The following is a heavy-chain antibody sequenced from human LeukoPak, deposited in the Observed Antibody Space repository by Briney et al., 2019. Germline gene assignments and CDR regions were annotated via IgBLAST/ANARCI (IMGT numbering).Heavy chain of an antibody. D-gene: IGHD3-22*01. CDR1: GGSISSYY. CDR2: IYYSGST. CDR3: ARLRSYDSSGYDPSPTYYFDY. V-gene: IGHV4-59*08. J-gene: IGHJ4*02. Sequence: SETLSLTCTVSGGSISSYYWSWIRHPPGKGLEWIGYIYYSGSTNYKPSLKSRVTISVDTSKNQFSLKLSSVTAADTAVYYCARLRSYDSSGYDPSPTYYFDYWGQGTLVTVSS.